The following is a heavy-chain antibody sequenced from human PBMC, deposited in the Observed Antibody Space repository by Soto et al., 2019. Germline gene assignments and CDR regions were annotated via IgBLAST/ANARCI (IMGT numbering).Heavy chain of an antibody. V-gene: IGHV1-46*01. CDR1: GYPFTSYY. J-gene: IGHJ4*02. CDR2: INPAGGST. D-gene: IGHD3-3*01. CDR3: AKAPRGGVIITTYSAHIDY. Sequence: QVQLVQSGAEVKKPGASVMLSCKAAGYPFTSYYMHWVRQAPGQGLEWMGIINPAGGSTRYAQKIQGRVTMTRDTTTRTFHMELSSLRSEDTAMYYCAKAPRGGVIITTYSAHIDYWGQGTLVTVSS.